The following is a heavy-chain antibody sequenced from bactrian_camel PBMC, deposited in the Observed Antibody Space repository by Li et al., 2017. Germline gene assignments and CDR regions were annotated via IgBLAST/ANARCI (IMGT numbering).Heavy chain of an antibody. Sequence: HVQLVESGGGSVQAGGSLRLSCKTSAYTLSGYCIGWFRQAPGKTREGVAAVYSDGSTSYADSVKGRFTLSQDYATNTLYLQMNSLKREDTAVYYCVRRLWNSDYSFGYWGRGTQVTVS. J-gene: IGHJ6*01. V-gene: IGHV3S26*01. CDR3: VRRLWNSDYSFGY. CDR2: VYSDGST. D-gene: IGHD4*01. CDR1: AYTLSGYC.